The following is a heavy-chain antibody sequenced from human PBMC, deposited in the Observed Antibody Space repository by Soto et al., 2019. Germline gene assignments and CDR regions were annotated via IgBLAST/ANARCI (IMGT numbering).Heavy chain of an antibody. D-gene: IGHD6-19*01. J-gene: IGHJ6*02. CDR1: GYTFTGYY. V-gene: IGHV1-2*04. CDR3: ARGGSSGNHMDV. CDR2: INPNSGGT. Sequence: QVQLVQSGAEVKQPGTSVKVSCKASGYTFTGYYMHWVRQAPGQGLEWMGWINPNSGGTNYAQKFQGSVTMTRDTSIRTAYMELSRLRSDDTAVYYCARGGSSGNHMDVWGQATTVTVSS.